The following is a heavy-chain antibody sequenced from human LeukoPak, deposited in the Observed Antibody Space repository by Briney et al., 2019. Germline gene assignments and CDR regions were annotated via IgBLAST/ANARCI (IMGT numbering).Heavy chain of an antibody. CDR2: ISWNSGSI. CDR1: GFTFDDYA. D-gene: IGHD3-22*01. V-gene: IGHV3-9*01. Sequence: PGRSLRLSCAASGFTFDDYAMHWVRQAPGKGLEWVSGISWNSGSIGYADSVKGRFTISRDNAKNSLYLQMNSLRAGDTALYYCAKDSRYYDSSGAFDYWGQGTLVTVSS. CDR3: AKDSRYYDSSGAFDY. J-gene: IGHJ4*02.